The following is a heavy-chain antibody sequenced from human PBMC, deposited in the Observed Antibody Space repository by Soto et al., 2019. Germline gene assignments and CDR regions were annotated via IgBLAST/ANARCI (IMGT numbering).Heavy chain of an antibody. CDR3: ARGEGYSGSGASGY. D-gene: IGHD5-12*01. Sequence: SVKVSCKASGGTFSSYTISWVRQAPGQGLEWMGRIIPILGIANYAQKFQGRVTITADKSTSTAYMELSSLRSEDTAVYYCARGEGYSGSGASGYWGQGTLVTISS. CDR2: IIPILGIA. J-gene: IGHJ4*02. CDR1: GGTFSSYT. V-gene: IGHV1-69*02.